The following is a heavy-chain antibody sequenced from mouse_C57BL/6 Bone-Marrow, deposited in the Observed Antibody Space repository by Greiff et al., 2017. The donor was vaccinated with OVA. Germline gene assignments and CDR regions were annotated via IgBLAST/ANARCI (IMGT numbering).Heavy chain of an antibody. Sequence: DVMLVESGEGLVKPGGSLKLPCAASGFTFSSYAMSWVRQTPEKRLEWVAYISSGGDYIYYADTVKGRFTISRDNARNTLYLQMSSLKSEDTAMYYCTRDRWLRREFAYWGQGTLVTVSA. J-gene: IGHJ3*01. CDR2: ISSGGDYI. CDR3: TRDRWLRREFAY. D-gene: IGHD2-2*01. CDR1: GFTFSSYA. V-gene: IGHV5-9-1*02.